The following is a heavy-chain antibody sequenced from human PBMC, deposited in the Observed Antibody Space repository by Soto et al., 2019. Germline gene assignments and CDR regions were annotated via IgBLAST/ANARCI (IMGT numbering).Heavy chain of an antibody. Sequence: GESLKISCKGSGYSFTSYWISWVRQMPGKGLEWMGRIDPSDSYTNYSPSFQGHVTISADKSISTAYLQWSSLKASDTAMYYCAGSEPKANYYYGMEVWGQGTTVTVS. D-gene: IGHD1-26*01. CDR3: AGSEPKANYYYGMEV. J-gene: IGHJ6*02. V-gene: IGHV5-10-1*01. CDR2: IDPSDSYT. CDR1: GYSFTSYW.